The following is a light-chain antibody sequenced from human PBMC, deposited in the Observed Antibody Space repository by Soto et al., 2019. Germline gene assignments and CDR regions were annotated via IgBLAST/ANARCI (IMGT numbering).Light chain of an antibody. V-gene: IGLV2-14*01. CDR2: EVN. CDR3: SSYTNTDTLV. CDR1: SNDIGDYNF. Sequence: QSALTQPASVSGSPGRSITISCTGTSNDIGDYNFVSWYQHHPGKAPKLMIFEVNNRPSGVSLRFSGSKSGNTASLTISGLQAEDEADYYCSSYTNTDTLVFGGGTKLTVL. J-gene: IGLJ3*02.